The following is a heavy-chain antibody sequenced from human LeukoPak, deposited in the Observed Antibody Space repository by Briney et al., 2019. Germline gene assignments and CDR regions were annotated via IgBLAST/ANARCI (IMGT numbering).Heavy chain of an antibody. CDR3: ARGFRSVTTWGYFDY. CDR1: GFTVSTNY. J-gene: IGHJ4*02. V-gene: IGHV3-66*01. Sequence: GGSLRLSCAASGFTVSTNYMSWVRQAPGKGLEWVSLIYSGGGTQYADSVKGRFTISRDKSRNTLSLQMNSLRVDDTAVYYCARGFRSVTTWGYFDYCGQGAPVTVSS. D-gene: IGHD4-17*01. CDR2: IYSGGGT.